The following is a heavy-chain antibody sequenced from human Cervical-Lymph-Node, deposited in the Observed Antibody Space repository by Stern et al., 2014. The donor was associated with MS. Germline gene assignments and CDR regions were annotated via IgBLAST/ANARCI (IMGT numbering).Heavy chain of an antibody. D-gene: IGHD3-3*01. J-gene: IGHJ6*02. Sequence: QVQLVQSGAEVKKPGASVKVSCKVSGYTLTELSMHWVRQAPGKGLEWMGGFDPEDGETIYAQTVQGSVTMTEDTSTDTAYMELSSLRSEDTAVYYCATDRDDFRSGYSAPTKGYGLDVWGQGTTVTVTS. CDR3: ATDRDDFRSGYSAPTKGYGLDV. CDR1: GYTLTELS. CDR2: FDPEDGET. V-gene: IGHV1-24*01.